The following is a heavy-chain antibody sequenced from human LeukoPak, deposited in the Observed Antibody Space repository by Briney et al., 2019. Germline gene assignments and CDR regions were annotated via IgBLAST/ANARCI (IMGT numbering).Heavy chain of an antibody. CDR3: AREDGSFDY. D-gene: IGHD5-24*01. Sequence: ASVKVSCKASGYTFSGKYLHWVRQAPGQGREWMGWINPISGGTNYAEKFQGRVTTTRDTSINTAYMEVTRLTSDDTAVYYCAREDGSFDYWGQGTLVIVSS. CDR2: INPISGGT. CDR1: GYTFSGKY. V-gene: IGHV1-2*02. J-gene: IGHJ4*02.